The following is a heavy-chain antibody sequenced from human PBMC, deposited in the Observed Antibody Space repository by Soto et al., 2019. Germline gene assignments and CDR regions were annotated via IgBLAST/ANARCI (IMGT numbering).Heavy chain of an antibody. CDR1: GYTFTSYD. D-gene: IGHD3-10*01. V-gene: IGHV1-8*01. Sequence: VSVKVSCKASGYTFTSYDINWVRQATGQGLEWMGWMNPNSGNTGYAQKFQGRVTMTRNTSISTAYMELSSLRSEDTAVYYCARPTGAAADFDYWGQGTLVTVSS. J-gene: IGHJ4*01. CDR3: ARPTGAAADFDY. CDR2: MNPNSGNT.